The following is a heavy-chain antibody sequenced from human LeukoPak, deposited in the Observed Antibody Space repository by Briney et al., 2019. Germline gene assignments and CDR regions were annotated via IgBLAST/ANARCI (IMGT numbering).Heavy chain of an antibody. Sequence: KPGGSLRLSCAASGFTFSNAWMSWVRQAPGKGLEWVGRIKSKTDGGTTDYAAPVKGRFTISRDDSKNTLYLQMNSLKIEDTAVYYCTIEYRGSSGWYGAFDIWGQGTMVTVSS. V-gene: IGHV3-15*01. D-gene: IGHD6-19*01. CDR1: GFTFSNAW. J-gene: IGHJ3*02. CDR3: TIEYRGSSGWYGAFDI. CDR2: IKSKTDGGTT.